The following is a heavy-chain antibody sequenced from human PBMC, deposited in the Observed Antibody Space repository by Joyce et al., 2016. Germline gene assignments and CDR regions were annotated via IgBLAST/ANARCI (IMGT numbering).Heavy chain of an antibody. Sequence: EVQLVESGGGLLQTARSLRLSCTASGFTFGDYAMSWFLQGSGKGLGWGSFIRSKAYGGTTEYAASVKGRFTISRDDYKSISYLQMSSLKTEDTAVYYCARDGAYYDFWSGSAVFDYWGQGTLVTVSS. CDR1: GFTFGDYA. D-gene: IGHD3-3*01. CDR3: ARDGAYYDFWSGSAVFDY. J-gene: IGHJ4*02. V-gene: IGHV3-49*03. CDR2: IRSKAYGGTT.